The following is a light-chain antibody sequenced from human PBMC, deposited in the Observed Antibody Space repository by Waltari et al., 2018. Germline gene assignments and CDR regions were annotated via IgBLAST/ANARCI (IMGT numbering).Light chain of an antibody. Sequence: QSVLTQPPSVSGAPGQRVTIPSTGSSSNIGAGYAVRWYQQLPGTVPKLLIFGNTNRPSGVPDRFSGSKSGTSASLAITGLQAEDEADYYCHSYDRSLRDVFGTGTKVTVL. CDR1: SSNIGAGYA. J-gene: IGLJ1*01. CDR3: HSYDRSLRDV. V-gene: IGLV1-40*01. CDR2: GNT.